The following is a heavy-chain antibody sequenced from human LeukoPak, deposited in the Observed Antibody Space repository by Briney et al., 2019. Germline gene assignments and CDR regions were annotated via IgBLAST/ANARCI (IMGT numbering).Heavy chain of an antibody. J-gene: IGHJ4*02. V-gene: IGHV3-21*01. CDR2: ISSSSSYI. D-gene: IGHD3-10*01. CDR3: ARVGILAGSKYFDY. CDR1: GFTFISYT. Sequence: WGSLRLSCAASGFTFISYTMNWVRQAPGKGLEWVSSISSSSSYIYYADSVKGRFTISRDNAKNSLYLQMNSLRAEDTAVYYCARVGILAGSKYFDYWGQGTLVTVSS.